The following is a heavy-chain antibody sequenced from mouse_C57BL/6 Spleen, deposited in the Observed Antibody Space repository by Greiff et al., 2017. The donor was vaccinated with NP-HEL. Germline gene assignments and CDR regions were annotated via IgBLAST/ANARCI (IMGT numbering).Heavy chain of an antibody. J-gene: IGHJ4*01. V-gene: IGHV3-6*01. CDR2: ISYDGSN. Sequence: EVKLQESGPGLVKPSQSLSLTCSVTGYSITSGYYWNWIRQFPGNKLEWMGYISYDGSNNYNPSLKNRISITRDTSKNQFFLKLNSVTTEDTATYYCARDGNGYYPYYYAMDYWGQGTSVTVSS. D-gene: IGHD2-3*01. CDR1: GYSITSGYY. CDR3: ARDGNGYYPYYYAMDY.